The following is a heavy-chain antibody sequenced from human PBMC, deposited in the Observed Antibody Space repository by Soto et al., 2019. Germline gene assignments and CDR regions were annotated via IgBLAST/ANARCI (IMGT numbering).Heavy chain of an antibody. CDR3: ARDNGAIFGVVTPYYYYGMDV. CDR2: INPSGGST. CDR1: GYTFTSYY. J-gene: IGHJ6*02. V-gene: IGHV1-46*01. Sequence: ASVKVSCKASGYTFTSYYMHWVRQAPGQGLEWMGIINPSGGSTSYAQKFQGGVTMTRDTSTSTVYMELSSLRSEDTAVYYCARDNGAIFGVVTPYYYYGMDVWGQGTTVTVSS. D-gene: IGHD3-3*01.